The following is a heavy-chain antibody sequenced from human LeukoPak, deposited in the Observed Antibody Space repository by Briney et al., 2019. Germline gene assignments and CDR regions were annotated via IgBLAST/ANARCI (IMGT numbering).Heavy chain of an antibody. CDR1: GGSISSYY. CDR3: ARDRPGGSSLDY. D-gene: IGHD6-13*01. CDR2: IDYAGRT. J-gene: IGHJ4*02. V-gene: IGHV4-59*01. Sequence: SETLSLTCTVSGGSISSYYWSWIRQPPGKGLEWIGYIDYAGRTNYNPSLKSRVTISVDTSKNQFSLKLSSVTAADTAVYYCARDRPGGSSLDYWGQGTLVTVSS.